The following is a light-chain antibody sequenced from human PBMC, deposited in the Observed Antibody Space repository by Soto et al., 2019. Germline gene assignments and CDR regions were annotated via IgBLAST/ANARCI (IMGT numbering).Light chain of an antibody. CDR1: SSDVGGYNY. Sequence: QSALTQPASVSGSPGQSITISCTGTSSDVGGYNYVSWYQQHPGKAPKLMIYEVSNRPAGVSNRFSGSRSGNTASRTISGLQGEDEADYYCSSYTSSSTLVVFGGGTKLTVL. CDR3: SSYTSSSTLVV. CDR2: EVS. J-gene: IGLJ2*01. V-gene: IGLV2-14*01.